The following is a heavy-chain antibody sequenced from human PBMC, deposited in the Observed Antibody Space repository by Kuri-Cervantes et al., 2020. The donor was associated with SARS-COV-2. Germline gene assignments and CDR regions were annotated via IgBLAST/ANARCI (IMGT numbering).Heavy chain of an antibody. CDR2: IYTSGST. V-gene: IGHV4-4*07. CDR3: ARDDSRLEGYFDY. CDR1: GGSISSCY. Sequence: SETLSLTCTVSGGSISSCYWSWIRQPAGKGLEWIGRIYTSGSTNYSPSLKSRVTMSVDTSKNQFSLKLSSVTAADTAVYYCARDDSRLEGYFDYWGQGTLVTVSS. J-gene: IGHJ4*02. D-gene: IGHD3-22*01.